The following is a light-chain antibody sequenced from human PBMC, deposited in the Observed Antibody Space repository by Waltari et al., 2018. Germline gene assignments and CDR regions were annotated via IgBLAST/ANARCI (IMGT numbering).Light chain of an antibody. CDR2: EGS. V-gene: IGLV2-23*01. J-gene: IGLJ1*01. Sequence: QSALTQPASVSGSPGQSITIPCTGTSSDVGSYNLVSWYQQHPGKSPQLMIYEGSKRPSGVSNRFSGSKSGNTASLTISGLQAEDEADYYCCSYAGIGTLYVFGTGTKVTVL. CDR3: CSYAGIGTLYV. CDR1: SSDVGSYNL.